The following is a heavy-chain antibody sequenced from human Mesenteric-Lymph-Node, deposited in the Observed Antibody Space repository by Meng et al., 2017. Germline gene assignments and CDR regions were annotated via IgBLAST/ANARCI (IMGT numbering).Heavy chain of an antibody. CDR2: VYHRGDT. D-gene: IGHD1-1*01. J-gene: IGHJ4*02. V-gene: IGHV4-4*02. CDR1: GASISSDIW. Sequence: QLQLPQLGQGLVNPSGLVSLTCTVAGASISSDIWWSWVCQPPGKGLEWIGEVYHRGDTNYNPSLKSRVVISVDRSKNQFSLNLSSVTAADTAVYYCGRDQGRQLINHWGQGTLVTVSS. CDR3: GRDQGRQLINH.